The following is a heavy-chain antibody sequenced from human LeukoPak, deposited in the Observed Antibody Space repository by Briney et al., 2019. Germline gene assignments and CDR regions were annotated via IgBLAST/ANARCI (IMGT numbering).Heavy chain of an antibody. CDR3: AKSSIMFAAGRLGSIDF. CDR2: IRVDVIHK. Sequence: GRSLTVSRAASGFAFNDFAMYWVGPDPGEGLEGVALIRVDVIHKDYAHSINGRFSISRDNTKNTQYLQMSSLRAEDTAVYYCAKSSIMFAAGRLGSIDFWGQGTLVTVSS. CDR1: GFAFNDFA. D-gene: IGHD6-25*01. V-gene: IGHV3-33*06. J-gene: IGHJ4*02.